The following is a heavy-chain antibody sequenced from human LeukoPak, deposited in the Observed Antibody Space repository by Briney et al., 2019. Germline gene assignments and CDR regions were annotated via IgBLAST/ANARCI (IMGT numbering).Heavy chain of an antibody. Sequence: PSETLSLTCTISGGSISSYYWSWIRQPAGKGLEWIGRIYTSGSTNYNPSLKSRVTMSVDTSKNQFSLKLSSVTAADTAVYYCARGGPYDYVWGSYRQASYYYYYMDVWGKGTTVTVSS. D-gene: IGHD3-16*02. J-gene: IGHJ6*03. CDR3: ARGGPYDYVWGSYRQASYYYYYMDV. CDR2: IYTSGST. CDR1: GGSISSYY. V-gene: IGHV4-4*07.